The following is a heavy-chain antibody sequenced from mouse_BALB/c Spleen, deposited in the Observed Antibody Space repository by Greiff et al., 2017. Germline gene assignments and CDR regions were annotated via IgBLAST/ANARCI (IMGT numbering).Heavy chain of an antibody. D-gene: IGHD2-4*01. V-gene: IGHV3-8*02. CDR1: GDSITSGY. CDR3: ARMGHDYDGAGFAY. CDR2: ISYSGST. Sequence: EVQLVESGPSLVKPSQTLSLTCSVTGDSITSGYWNWIRKFPGNKLEYMGYISYSGSTYYNPSLKSRISITRDTSKNQYYLQLNSVTTEDTATYYCARMGHDYDGAGFAYWGQGTLVTVSA. J-gene: IGHJ3*01.